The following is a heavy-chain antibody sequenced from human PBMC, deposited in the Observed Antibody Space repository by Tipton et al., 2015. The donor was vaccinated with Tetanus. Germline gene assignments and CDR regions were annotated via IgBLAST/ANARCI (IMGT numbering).Heavy chain of an antibody. Sequence: GLVKPSETLSLTCAVYGGSFSGYYWSWIRQPPGKGLEWIGYIYYSGSTNYNPSLKSRVTISVDTSKNQFSLKLSSVTAADTAVYYCARASGYSYGGHAFDIWGQGTMVTVSS. J-gene: IGHJ3*02. CDR3: ARASGYSYGGHAFDI. D-gene: IGHD5-18*01. CDR1: GGSFSGYY. V-gene: IGHV4-59*01. CDR2: IYYSGST.